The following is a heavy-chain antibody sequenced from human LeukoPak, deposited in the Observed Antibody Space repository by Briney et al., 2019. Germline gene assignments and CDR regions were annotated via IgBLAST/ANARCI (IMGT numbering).Heavy chain of an antibody. D-gene: IGHD6-13*01. CDR3: AKEFSSSWYYYFDY. CDR1: EFTFSSYA. Sequence: PGGSLRLSCAASEFTFSSYAMSWVRQAPGKGLEWVSAISGSGGTTYYTDSVKGRFTISRDNSKNTLYLQMNSLRAEDTAVYYCAKEFSSSWYYYFDYWGQRTLVTVSS. V-gene: IGHV3-23*01. CDR2: ISGSGGTT. J-gene: IGHJ4*02.